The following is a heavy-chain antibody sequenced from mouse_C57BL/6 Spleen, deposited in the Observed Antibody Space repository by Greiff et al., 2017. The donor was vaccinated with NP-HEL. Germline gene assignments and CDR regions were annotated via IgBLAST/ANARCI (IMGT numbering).Heavy chain of an antibody. V-gene: IGHV1-61*01. D-gene: IGHD1-1*01. Sequence: VQLQQPGAELVRPGSSVKLSCKASGYTFTSYWMDWVKQRPGQGLEWIGNIYPSDSETHYNQKFKDKATLTVDKSSSTAYMQLSSLTSEDSAVYYCARSSYYYGSSYEGKAMDYWGQGTSVTVSS. CDR3: ARSSYYYGSSYEGKAMDY. J-gene: IGHJ4*01. CDR1: GYTFTSYW. CDR2: IYPSDSET.